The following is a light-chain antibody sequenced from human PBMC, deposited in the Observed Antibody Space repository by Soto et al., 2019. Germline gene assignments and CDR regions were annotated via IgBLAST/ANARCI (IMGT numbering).Light chain of an antibody. J-gene: IGLJ3*02. CDR3: CSHAGNTTWV. V-gene: IGLV2-23*01. CDR1: SSYVGIHNF. Sequence: QSALTQPASVSGSPGQSVTISCAGTSSYVGIHNFVSWYQQLPGRVPKIMIYETFKLPSGVSKRFSGSKSGNTASLTISGLRAEDEADYYCCSHAGNTTWVFGGGTKPTVL. CDR2: ETF.